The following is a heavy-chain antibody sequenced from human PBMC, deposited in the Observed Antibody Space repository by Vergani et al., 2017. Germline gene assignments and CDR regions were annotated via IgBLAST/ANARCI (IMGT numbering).Heavy chain of an antibody. CDR3: ARPHGDILPPDPRRLDY. Sequence: QVRLQESGPGLVKPSETLSLTCSVPGGSMSGYYWSWIRQPPGKELEWIGYMYHSGSTNYNPSLETRVTISGDTSKNQFSLQLNSLTAADTAVYYCARPHGDILPPDPRRLDYWGQGTLVTVSS. CDR1: GGSMSGYY. CDR2: MYHSGST. V-gene: IGHV4-59*01. J-gene: IGHJ4*02.